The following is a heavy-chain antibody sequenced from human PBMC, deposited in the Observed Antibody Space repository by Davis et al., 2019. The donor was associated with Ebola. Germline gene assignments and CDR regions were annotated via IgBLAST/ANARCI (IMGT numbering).Heavy chain of an antibody. V-gene: IGHV4-59*01. Sequence: PSETLSLTCTVSGGSISSYYWSWIRQPPGKGLEWIGYIYYSGSTNYNPSLKSRVTISVDTSKNQFSLKLSSVTAADTAVYYCARDINLRRAYYGMDVWGQGTTVTVSS. J-gene: IGHJ6*02. D-gene: IGHD3-3*01. CDR3: ARDINLRRAYYGMDV. CDR2: IYYSGST. CDR1: GGSISSYY.